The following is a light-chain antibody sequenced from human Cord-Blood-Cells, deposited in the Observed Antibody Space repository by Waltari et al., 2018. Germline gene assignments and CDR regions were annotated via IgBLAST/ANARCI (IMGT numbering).Light chain of an antibody. CDR1: HLGSKS. Sequence: SYVLTQPPSVSVAQGQTVRLTCRRNHLGSKSVHWYQQQPGQAPVLVIYYDSDRPSGIPERFSGSNSGNTATLTISRVEAGDEADYYCQVWDSSSDLWVFGGGTKLTVL. V-gene: IGLV3-21*04. CDR2: YDS. J-gene: IGLJ3*02. CDR3: QVWDSSSDLWV.